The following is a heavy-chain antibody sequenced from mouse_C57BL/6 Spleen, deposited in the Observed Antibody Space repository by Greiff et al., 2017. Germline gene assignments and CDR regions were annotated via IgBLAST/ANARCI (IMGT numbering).Heavy chain of an antibody. CDR3: ARQLRPSFDY. J-gene: IGHJ2*01. Sequence: EVKVEESGGGLVKPGGSLKLSCAASGFTFSSYAMSWVRQTPEKRLEWVATISDGGSYTYYPDNVKGRFTISRDNAKNNLYLQMSHLKSEDTAMYYCARQLRPSFDYWGQGTTLTVSS. CDR2: ISDGGSYT. V-gene: IGHV5-4*03. CDR1: GFTFSSYA. D-gene: IGHD3-2*02.